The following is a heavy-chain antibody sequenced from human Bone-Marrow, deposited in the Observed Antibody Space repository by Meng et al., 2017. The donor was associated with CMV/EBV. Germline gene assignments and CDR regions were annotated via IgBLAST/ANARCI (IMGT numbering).Heavy chain of an antibody. CDR2: IYYSGST. V-gene: IGHV4-59*01. D-gene: IGHD4-11*01. CDR3: ARDVTTTGGYYYYGMDV. CDR1: GGSISSYY. J-gene: IGHJ6*01. Sequence: SETLSLTCTVSGGSISSYYWSWIRQPPGKGLEWIGYIYYSGSTNYNPSLKSRVTISVDTSKNQFSLKLSSVTAADTAVYYCARDVTTTGGYYYYGMDVWGQGPTVTLYS.